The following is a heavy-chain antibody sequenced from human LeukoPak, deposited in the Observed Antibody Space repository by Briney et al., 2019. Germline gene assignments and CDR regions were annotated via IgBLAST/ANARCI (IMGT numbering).Heavy chain of an antibody. CDR3: AKDRGPGIVSLDDAFDV. D-gene: IGHD1-20*01. CDR1: GFTFSSYA. CDR2: ISSSGGST. J-gene: IGHJ3*01. V-gene: IGHV3-23*01. Sequence: AGGSLRLSCAASGFTFSSYAMNWVRQAPGQGLEWVSAISSSGGSTYYADSVKGRFTISRDNSKNTLYLQMNSLRVEDTAVYYCAKDRGPGIVSLDDAFDVWGQGTMVAVSS.